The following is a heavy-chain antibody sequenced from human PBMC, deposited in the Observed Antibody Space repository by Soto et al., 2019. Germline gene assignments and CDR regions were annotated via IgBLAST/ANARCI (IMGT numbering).Heavy chain of an antibody. CDR3: ARITLSYSGGHYDNWFDP. J-gene: IGHJ5*02. CDR2: ISSYNGNT. D-gene: IGHD3-22*01. CDR1: GYTFTSYG. V-gene: IGHV1-18*04. Sequence: QVQLVQSGAEVKKPGASVKISCRASGYTFTSYGITWVRQAPGQGLEWMGWISSYNGNTDYAQNFEGRVTLTTDTSTTTVYMELRSLRSDDTAVYYCARITLSYSGGHYDNWFDPWGQGTLVTVSS.